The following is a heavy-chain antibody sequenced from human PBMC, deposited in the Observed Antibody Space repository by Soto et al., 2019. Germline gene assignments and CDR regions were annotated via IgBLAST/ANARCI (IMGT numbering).Heavy chain of an antibody. V-gene: IGHV4-59*08. D-gene: IGHD3-10*01. CDR2: IYYSGNT. Sequence: PSETLSLTCSVSGGSINSGYWSWIRQPPGKGLEWIGYIYYSGNTNYNPSLRSRVTISIDTSKNQFSLKLNSVTAADTAVYFCARQGEKYGIRTFDPWGQGTLVTVS. J-gene: IGHJ5*02. CDR1: GGSINSGY. CDR3: ARQGEKYGIRTFDP.